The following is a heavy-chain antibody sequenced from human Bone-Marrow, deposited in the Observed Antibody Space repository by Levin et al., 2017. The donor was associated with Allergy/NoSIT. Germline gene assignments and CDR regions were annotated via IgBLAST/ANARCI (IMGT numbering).Heavy chain of an antibody. CDR2: IYTSGST. J-gene: IGHJ2*01. V-gene: IGHV4-4*07. D-gene: IGHD2-15*01. CDR1: GGSISSYN. CDR3: ARSPTRYCSGGSCYSVGENFYFDL. Sequence: PGGSLRLSCTVSGGSISSYNWIWIRQPAGKGLECIGRIYTSGSTNYNPSLKSRVTMSVDTPNNQFSLKLSSVTAAATAVYYCARSPTRYCSGGSCYSVGENFYFDLWGRGTLVTVSS.